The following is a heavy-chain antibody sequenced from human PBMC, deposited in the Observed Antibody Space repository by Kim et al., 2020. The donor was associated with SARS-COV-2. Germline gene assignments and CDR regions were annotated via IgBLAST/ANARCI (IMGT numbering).Heavy chain of an antibody. V-gene: IGHV5-51*01. CDR1: GYSFTNYW. D-gene: IGHD5-12*01. Sequence: GESLKISCKGSGYSFTNYWIGWMRQMAGKGLEWMGIIYPCDSDTIYSPSFQGQVTISADKSISTAYLQWNSLKASDTAMYFCARRQVDSSGAFALCAFDIWGQGTMVTVSS. J-gene: IGHJ3*02. CDR2: IYPCDSDT. CDR3: ARRQVDSSGAFALCAFDI.